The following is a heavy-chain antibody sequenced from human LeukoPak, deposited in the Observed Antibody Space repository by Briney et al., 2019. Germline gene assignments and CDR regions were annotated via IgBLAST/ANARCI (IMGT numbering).Heavy chain of an antibody. V-gene: IGHV3-23*01. CDR2: ISGSGGST. CDR3: AKARYSGYDAHYFDY. CDR1: GFTFSSYA. J-gene: IGHJ4*02. Sequence: GGSLRLSCAASGFTFSSYAMSWVRQAPGKGLEWVSAISGSGGSTYYADSVKGRFTISRDNSKNTLYLQMNCLRAEDTAVYYCAKARYSGYDAHYFDYWGQGTLVTVSS. D-gene: IGHD5-12*01.